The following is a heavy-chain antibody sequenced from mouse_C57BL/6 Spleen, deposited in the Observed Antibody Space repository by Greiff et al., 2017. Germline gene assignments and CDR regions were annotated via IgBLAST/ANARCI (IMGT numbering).Heavy chain of an antibody. CDR1: GFNIKDDY. D-gene: IGHD2-4*01. J-gene: IGHJ3*01. V-gene: IGHV14-4*01. CDR2: IDPENGDT. CDR3: TTWGDYLFAY. Sequence: EVQGVESGAELVRPGASVKLSCTASGFNIKDDYMHWVKQRPEQGLEWIGWIDPENGDTEYASKFQGKATITADTSSNTAYLQLSSLTSEDTAVYYCTTWGDYLFAYWGQGTLVTVSA.